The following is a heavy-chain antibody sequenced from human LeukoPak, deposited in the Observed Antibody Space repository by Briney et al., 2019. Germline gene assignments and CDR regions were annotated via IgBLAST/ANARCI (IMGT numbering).Heavy chain of an antibody. J-gene: IGHJ5*02. Sequence: GEPLKISCTSSGSSCTTYLIGVVRPTAKKLLEWMGIISTPTSDTRYRPSFQRQVTISVDKSSDTAYLEWSSLAATDTAMYYCARQGLSLRAWGEGTLVSVSS. CDR1: GSSCTTYL. V-gene: IGHV5-51*01. D-gene: IGHD4/OR15-4a*01. CDR2: ISTPTSDT. CDR3: ARQGLSLRA.